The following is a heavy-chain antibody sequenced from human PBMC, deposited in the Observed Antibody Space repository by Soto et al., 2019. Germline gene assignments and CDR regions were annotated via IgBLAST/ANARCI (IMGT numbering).Heavy chain of an antibody. D-gene: IGHD6-19*01. Sequence: QVQLQESGPGLVRPSETLSLTCTVSSDSISSYYWIWIRQSPGKGLEWIGYTDYSGNTNYNPSRKSRVTISGYTSKNQFSLRLSSVTAADTAVYYCARAVGDPLYYLDYWGQGTLVTVSS. J-gene: IGHJ4*02. V-gene: IGHV4-59*08. CDR1: SDSISSYY. CDR3: ARAVGDPLYYLDY. CDR2: TDYSGNT.